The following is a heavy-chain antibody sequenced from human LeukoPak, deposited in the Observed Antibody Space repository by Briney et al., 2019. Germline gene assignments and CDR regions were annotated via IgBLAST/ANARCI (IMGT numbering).Heavy chain of an antibody. CDR1: GGSLTSGDYY. CDR3: ARNYYASGVYNRFDY. Sequence: SETLSLTCTVSGGSLTSGDYYWAWIRQPPGKGLEWIGYIYYGDSTYYTPSLKSRVTISVDTSKSQFSLRLSSVTAADTAVYYCARNYYASGVYNRFDYWGQGTLVTVSS. V-gene: IGHV4-30-4*01. J-gene: IGHJ4*02. D-gene: IGHD3-10*01. CDR2: IYYGDST.